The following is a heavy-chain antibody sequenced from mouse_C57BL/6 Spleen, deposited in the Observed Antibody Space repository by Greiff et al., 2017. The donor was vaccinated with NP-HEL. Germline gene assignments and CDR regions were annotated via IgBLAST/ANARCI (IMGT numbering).Heavy chain of an antibody. CDR2: ISYDGSN. Sequence: ESGPGLVKPSQSLSLTCSVTGYSITSGYYWNWIRQFPGNKLEWMGYISYDGSNNYNPSLKNRISITRDTSKNQFFLKLNSVTTEDTATYYCARHGTVVAHYFDYWGQGTTLTVSS. J-gene: IGHJ2*01. V-gene: IGHV3-6*01. CDR1: GYSITSGYY. CDR3: ARHGTVVAHYFDY. D-gene: IGHD1-1*01.